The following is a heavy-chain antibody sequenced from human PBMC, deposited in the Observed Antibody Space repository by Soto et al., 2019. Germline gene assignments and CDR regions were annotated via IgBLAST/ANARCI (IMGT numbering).Heavy chain of an antibody. CDR2: ISYDGSDK. Sequence: QVQLVESGGGVVQPGRSLRLSCAASGFTFSSYGMHWVRQAPGKGLGWVALISYDGSDKYYAASVKGRFTISRDDSKNPVSMQMNRLRVEDTAVYYCGARQYFSDYWGQGSLVTVSS. CDR3: GARQYFSDY. V-gene: IGHV3-30*03. D-gene: IGHD6-6*01. J-gene: IGHJ4*02. CDR1: GFTFSSYG.